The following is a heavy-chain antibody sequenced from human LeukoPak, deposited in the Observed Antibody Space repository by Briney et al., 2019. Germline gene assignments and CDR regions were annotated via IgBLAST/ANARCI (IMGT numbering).Heavy chain of an antibody. D-gene: IGHD6-19*01. V-gene: IGHV3-9*01. CDR3: AKDKYSSGWSDAFDI. CDR1: GFTFDDYA. Sequence: GGSLRLSCAASGFTFDDYAMHWVRQAPGKGLEWVSGISWNSGSIGYADSVKGRFTICRDNAKNSLYLQMNSLRAEDTALYYCAKDKYSSGWSDAFDIWGQGTMVTVSS. J-gene: IGHJ3*02. CDR2: ISWNSGSI.